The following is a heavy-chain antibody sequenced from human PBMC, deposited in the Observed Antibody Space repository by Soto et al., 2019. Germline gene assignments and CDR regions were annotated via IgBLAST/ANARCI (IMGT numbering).Heavy chain of an antibody. CDR1: GYTFTGYY. CDR3: ARGQALSDDFWSGPILYYFDY. D-gene: IGHD3-3*01. Sequence: QVQLVQSGAEVKKPGASVKVSCKASGYTFTGYYMHWVRQAPGQGLEWMGWINPNSGGTNYAQKFQGRVTMTRDTSISTAYMELSRLRSDDTAVYYCARGQALSDDFWSGPILYYFDYWGQGTLVTVSP. CDR2: INPNSGGT. V-gene: IGHV1-2*02. J-gene: IGHJ4*02.